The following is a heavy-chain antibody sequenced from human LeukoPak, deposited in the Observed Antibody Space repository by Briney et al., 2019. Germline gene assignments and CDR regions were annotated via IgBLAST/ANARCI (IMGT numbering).Heavy chain of an antibody. D-gene: IGHD3-22*01. V-gene: IGHV1-18*01. CDR3: ASSKNYYDSRGLDY. CDR2: ISAYNGST. J-gene: IGHJ4*02. Sequence: ASVKVSCKASGYSFTSYGINWVRQAPGQGLEWMGWISAYNGSTNYAQKLQGRVTMTSDTSTSTAYMGLRSLNSDDTAVYYCASSKNYYDSRGLDYWGQGTLVTVSS. CDR1: GYSFTSYG.